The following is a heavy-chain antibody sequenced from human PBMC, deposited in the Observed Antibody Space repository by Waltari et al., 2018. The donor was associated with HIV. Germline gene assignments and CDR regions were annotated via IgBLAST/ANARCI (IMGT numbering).Heavy chain of an antibody. Sequence: LLESGGGLVQPGGSLRLSCAASGFAFSGYCLTWVRQGPGGGLERISGISQTGRNTFYSDSVKGRFTISRDNAKNTVYLQMNDLRVEDTAIYFCAKTNFGELLYYLDTWGQGALVTVTS. D-gene: IGHD3-16*01. CDR1: GFAFSGYC. V-gene: IGHV3-23*01. J-gene: IGHJ4*01. CDR3: AKTNFGELLYYLDT. CDR2: ISQTGRNT.